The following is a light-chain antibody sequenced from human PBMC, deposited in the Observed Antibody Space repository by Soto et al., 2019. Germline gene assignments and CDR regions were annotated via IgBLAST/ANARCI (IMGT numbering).Light chain of an antibody. V-gene: IGKV1-5*03. Sequence: DLPMTQSPSTLSASVGDRVTITCRASQSIGSWLAWYQQKPGKAPKLLIYKASSLESGVPSRFSGSGSGTAFTLTISSLQPDDFATYYCQQYNSYLYTFGQGTKLEIK. CDR1: QSIGSW. J-gene: IGKJ2*01. CDR3: QQYNSYLYT. CDR2: KAS.